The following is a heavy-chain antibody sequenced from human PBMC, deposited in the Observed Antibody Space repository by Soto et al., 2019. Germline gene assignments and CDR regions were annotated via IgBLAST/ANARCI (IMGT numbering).Heavy chain of an antibody. CDR1: GGSISSSSYY. CDR3: ARRNSYGHFDY. Sequence: PSETLSLTCTVSGGSISSSSYYWGWIRQPPGKGLEWIGSIYYSGSTYYNPSLKSRVTISVDTSKNQFSLKLSSVTAADTAVYYCARRNSYGHFDYWGQGTLVTVS. J-gene: IGHJ4*02. D-gene: IGHD5-18*01. V-gene: IGHV4-39*01. CDR2: IYYSGST.